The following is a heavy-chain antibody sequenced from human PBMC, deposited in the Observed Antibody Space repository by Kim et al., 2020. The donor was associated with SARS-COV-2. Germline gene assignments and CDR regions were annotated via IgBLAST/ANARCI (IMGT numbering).Heavy chain of an antibody. Sequence: GGSLRLSCAASGFTFSRYLMSWIRQSPGKGLEWVASINQDGDNTYYVDSVKGRFTISIDGAKNSVHLQMNSLRVDDAAVYYCGTTGYLYDVELYYFHYWGRGTLVTVSS. V-gene: IGHV3-7*01. J-gene: IGHJ4*02. D-gene: IGHD5-18*01. CDR2: INQDGDNT. CDR1: GFTFSRYL. CDR3: GTTGYLYDVELYYFHY.